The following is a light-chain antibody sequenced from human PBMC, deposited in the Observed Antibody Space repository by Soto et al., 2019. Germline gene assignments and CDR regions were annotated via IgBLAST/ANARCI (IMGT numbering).Light chain of an antibody. CDR3: QQRYNWPPLT. J-gene: IGKJ4*01. CDR2: DAS. V-gene: IGKV3-11*01. CDR1: QSVGIS. Sequence: EIVLTQSPATLSLSPGERATLSCRASQSVGISLAWYQQKPGQAPRLLIYDASNRATGIPARFSGSGSGTDFTLTISSLEPEDFAVYYCQQRYNWPPLTFGGGTRVEIK.